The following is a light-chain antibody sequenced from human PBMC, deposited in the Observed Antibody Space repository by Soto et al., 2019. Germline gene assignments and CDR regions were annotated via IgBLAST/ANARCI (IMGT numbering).Light chain of an antibody. CDR1: QDVNSH. V-gene: IGKV1-9*01. Sequence: DIPLTQCPTFLSAAVGDTITITCRASQDVNSHLAWYQQTPGRAPKLLISYVSTLQSGVPSRFSGSGSRTDFTLTISSLQPEDFATYYCQEIDSYPPTFGQGTRLEIK. CDR3: QEIDSYPPT. CDR2: YVS. J-gene: IGKJ5*01.